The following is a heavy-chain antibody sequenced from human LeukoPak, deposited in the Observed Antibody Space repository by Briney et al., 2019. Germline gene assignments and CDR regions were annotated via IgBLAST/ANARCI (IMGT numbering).Heavy chain of an antibody. Sequence: SETLSLTCAVYGGSFSGYYWSWIRQPPGKGLEWIGEINHSGSTNYNPSLKSRVTISVDTSKNQFSLKLSSVTAADTAVYYCAREYSGSYNAFDIWGQGTMVTVSS. J-gene: IGHJ3*02. D-gene: IGHD1-26*01. V-gene: IGHV4-34*01. CDR3: AREYSGSYNAFDI. CDR2: INHSGST. CDR1: GGSFSGYY.